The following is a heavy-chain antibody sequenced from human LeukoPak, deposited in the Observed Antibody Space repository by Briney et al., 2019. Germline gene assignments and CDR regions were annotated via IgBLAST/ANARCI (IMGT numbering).Heavy chain of an antibody. CDR1: GDSISSYY. D-gene: IGHD6-6*01. CDR2: IYYSGST. Sequence: PSETLSLTCTVSGDSISSYYWSWIRQPPGKGLEWIGFIYYSGSTNYNPSLKSRVTISVDTSKNQFSLKLSSVTAADTAVYYCARVGRAARPTNWFDPWGQGTLVTVSS. CDR3: ARVGRAARPTNWFDP. J-gene: IGHJ5*02. V-gene: IGHV4-59*08.